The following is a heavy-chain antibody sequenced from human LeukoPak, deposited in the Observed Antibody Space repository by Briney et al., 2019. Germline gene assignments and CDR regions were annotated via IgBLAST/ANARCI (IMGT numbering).Heavy chain of an antibody. CDR1: GFTFSSYG. D-gene: IGHD6-19*01. J-gene: IGHJ4*02. CDR3: AKDRFRSGWSD. CDR2: ISYDGSNK. V-gene: IGHV3-30*18. Sequence: GRSLRLSCAASGFTFSSYGMHWVRQAPGKGLEWVAVISYDGSNKYYADSVKGRFTISRDNSKNTLYLQMNSLRAEDTAVYYCAKDRFRSGWSDWGQGTLVTVSS.